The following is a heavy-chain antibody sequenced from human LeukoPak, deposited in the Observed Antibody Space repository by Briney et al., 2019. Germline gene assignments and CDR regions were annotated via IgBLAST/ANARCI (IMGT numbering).Heavy chain of an antibody. CDR3: AREFDYGGHFDY. CDR2: ISSSGSTK. Sequence: GGSLRLSCTASGFTFSSHEMNWVRRAPGKGLEWVTYISSSGSTKYYADSVRGRFTISRDNAKNSLYLQMNSLRAEDTAVYYCAREFDYGGHFDYWGQGTLVTVSS. V-gene: IGHV3-48*03. D-gene: IGHD4-23*01. J-gene: IGHJ4*02. CDR1: GFTFSSHE.